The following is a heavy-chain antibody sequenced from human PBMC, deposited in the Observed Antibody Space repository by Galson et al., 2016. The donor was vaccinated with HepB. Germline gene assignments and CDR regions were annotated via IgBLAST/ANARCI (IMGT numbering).Heavy chain of an antibody. Sequence: SETLSLTCAVYGGSFRTYYWSWVRQPPGGGLEWIGEINHGGPATYNPSVKSRVTISIDVSKNQLSLTLRSVTAADTAVYYCTRNGDYCLDPWGQGTLVTVSS. D-gene: IGHD2-21*01. CDR3: TRNGDYCLDP. V-gene: IGHV4-34*01. CDR2: INHGGPA. J-gene: IGHJ5*02. CDR1: GGSFRTYY.